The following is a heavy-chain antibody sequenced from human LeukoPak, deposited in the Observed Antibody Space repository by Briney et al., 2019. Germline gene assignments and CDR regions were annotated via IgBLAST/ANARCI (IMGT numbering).Heavy chain of an antibody. D-gene: IGHD3-22*01. J-gene: IGHJ4*02. CDR2: IQSKTDGGTT. CDR1: GFTFSNAW. V-gene: IGHV3-15*01. CDR3: TTDLNARGNYYDSSGFISTIDY. Sequence: GGSLRLSCAASGFTFSNAWMSCVRQAPGKGVECVGRIQSKTDGGTTEYAAPVKGRFTISRDDSKNTLYLQMNSLKTEDTAVYYCTTDLNARGNYYDSSGFISTIDYWGQGTLVTVSS.